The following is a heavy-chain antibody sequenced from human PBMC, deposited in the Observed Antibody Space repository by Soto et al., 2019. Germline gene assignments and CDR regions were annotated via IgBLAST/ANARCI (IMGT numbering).Heavy chain of an antibody. CDR2: IFYTGNT. Sequence: PSETLSLTCTVSYDSTSNFYWGWIRQPPGKRLEIVGYIFYTGNTNYNPSLESRVPISVDMSKKQLSLRMSSVNAADTAVCDCARLDPFCHIWNYFYYGGQG. V-gene: IGHV4-59*01. CDR1: YDSTSNFY. J-gene: IGHJ4*02. D-gene: IGHD1-1*01. CDR3: ARLDPFCHIWNYFYY.